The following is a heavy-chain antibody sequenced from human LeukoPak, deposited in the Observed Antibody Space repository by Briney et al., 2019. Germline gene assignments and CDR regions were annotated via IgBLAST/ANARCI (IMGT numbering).Heavy chain of an antibody. D-gene: IGHD5-12*01. V-gene: IGHV3-9*01. Sequence: GGSLRLSCAASGFTFDDYSMHWVRQAPGKGLEWVSGISWNSGSTGYADSVKGRFTISRDSAKNSLYLQMNSLRTEDTALYYCAKDRTYSAYAALDYWGQGTLVTVSS. CDR1: GFTFDDYS. CDR2: ISWNSGST. CDR3: AKDRTYSAYAALDY. J-gene: IGHJ4*02.